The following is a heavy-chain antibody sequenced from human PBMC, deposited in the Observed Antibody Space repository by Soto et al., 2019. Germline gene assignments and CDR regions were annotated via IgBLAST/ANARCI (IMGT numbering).Heavy chain of an antibody. V-gene: IGHV4-59*01. CDR2: ISYSGST. D-gene: IGHD3-10*01. CDR1: GGSISSYY. J-gene: IGHJ6*02. CDR3: ARELMVRGVASYHYGMDV. Sequence: SETLSLTCTVSGGSISSYYWSWIRQPPGKGLEWIGYISYSGSTNYNPSLKSRGTISVDTSKNQFPLQLSSVTAADTAVDYCARELMVRGVASYHYGMDVWGQGTTVTVSS.